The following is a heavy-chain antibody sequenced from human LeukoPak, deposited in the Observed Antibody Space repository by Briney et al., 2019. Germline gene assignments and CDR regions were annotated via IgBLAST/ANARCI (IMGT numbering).Heavy chain of an antibody. CDR3: APGDSSGYGYFDY. CDR1: GFTFSSYG. CDR2: ISYDGSNK. V-gene: IGHV3-30*03. D-gene: IGHD3-22*01. Sequence: PGRSLRLSCAASGFTFSSYGMHWVRQAPGKGLEWVAVISYDGSNKYYADSVKGRFTISRDNSKNTLYLQMNSLRAEDTAVYYCAPGDSSGYGYFDYWGQGTLVTVSS. J-gene: IGHJ4*02.